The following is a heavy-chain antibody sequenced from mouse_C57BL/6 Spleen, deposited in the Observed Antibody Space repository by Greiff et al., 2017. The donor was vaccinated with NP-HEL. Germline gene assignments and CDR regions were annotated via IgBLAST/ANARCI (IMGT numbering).Heavy chain of an antibody. Sequence: QVQLQQPGAELVKPGASVKLSCKASGYTFTSYWMQWVKQRPGQGLEWIGEIDPSDSYTNYNQNFKGKATLTVDTSSSTAYMQLSSLTSEDSAVYYCARTMVTTNYYAMDYWGQGTSVTVSS. V-gene: IGHV1-50*01. CDR1: GYTFTSYW. CDR2: IDPSDSYT. D-gene: IGHD2-2*01. CDR3: ARTMVTTNYYAMDY. J-gene: IGHJ4*01.